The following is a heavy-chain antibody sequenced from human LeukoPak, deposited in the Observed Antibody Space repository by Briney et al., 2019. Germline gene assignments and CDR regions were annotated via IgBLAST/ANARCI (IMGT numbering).Heavy chain of an antibody. Sequence: SETLSLTCTVSGGSISSYYWSWIRQPAGKGLEWIVRIYISGSTNYIPSLKSRVTMSVDTSKNQFSLKLSSVTAADTAVYYCARDRGTWNDDGFDYWGQGTLVTVSS. CDR2: IYISGST. CDR3: ARDRGTWNDDGFDY. J-gene: IGHJ4*02. D-gene: IGHD1-1*01. CDR1: GGSISSYY. V-gene: IGHV4-4*07.